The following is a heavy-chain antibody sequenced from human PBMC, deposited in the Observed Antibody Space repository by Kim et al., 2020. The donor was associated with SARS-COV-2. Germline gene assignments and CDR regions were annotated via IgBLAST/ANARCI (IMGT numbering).Heavy chain of an antibody. V-gene: IGHV3-74*01. CDR3: ARRYDYGDYDYFQH. Sequence: GGSLRLSCAASGFTFSSYWMHWVRQAPGKGLVWVSRINSDGSSTSYADSVKGRFTISRDNAKNTLYLQMNSLRAEDTAVYYCARRYDYGDYDYFQHWGQGTLVTVSS. J-gene: IGHJ1*01. CDR1: GFTFSSYW. CDR2: INSDGSST. D-gene: IGHD4-17*01.